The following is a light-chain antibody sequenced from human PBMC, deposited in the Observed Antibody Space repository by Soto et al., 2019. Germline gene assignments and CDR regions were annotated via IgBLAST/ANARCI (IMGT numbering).Light chain of an antibody. CDR3: QSYDNSLSGVV. J-gene: IGLJ2*01. CDR2: DND. V-gene: IGLV1-40*01. CDR1: SSNIGAGFD. Sequence: QSVLTQPPSVSGATGQRIIISCTGSSSNIGAGFDVHWYQHLPGTAPKLLVYDNDNRPSGLTARFSDSRSGTSASLAITSLQADDEDDYSCQSYDNSLSGVVFGGGTKLTVL.